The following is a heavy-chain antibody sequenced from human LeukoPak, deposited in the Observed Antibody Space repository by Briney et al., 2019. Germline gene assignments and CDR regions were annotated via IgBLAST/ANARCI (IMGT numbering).Heavy chain of an antibody. D-gene: IGHD3-3*01. CDR3: ARGTYDFWSGYTYYYYYYMDV. CDR2: ISAYNGNT. V-gene: IGHV1-18*01. J-gene: IGHJ6*03. Sequence: ASVKVSCKASGYTFTSYGISWVRQAPGQGLERMGWISAYNGNTNYAQKLQGRVTMTTDTSTSTAYMELRSLRSDDTAVYYCARGTYDFWSGYTYYYYYYMDVWGKGTTVTVSS. CDR1: GYTFTSYG.